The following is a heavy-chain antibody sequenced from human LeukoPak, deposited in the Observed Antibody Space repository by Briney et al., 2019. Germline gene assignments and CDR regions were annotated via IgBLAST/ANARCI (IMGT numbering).Heavy chain of an antibody. V-gene: IGHV3-72*01. CDR2: IRNKANSYTT. D-gene: IGHD6-19*01. CDR1: GITFSDHY. CDR3: ARVGSSGWEDY. J-gene: IGHJ4*02. Sequence: GGSLRLSCAASGITFSDHYMDWVRQAPGKGLEWVGRIRNKANSYTTEYAASVKGRFTISRDDSKNSLYPQINSPKIEDTAVYYCARVGSSGWEDYWGQGTLVTVSS.